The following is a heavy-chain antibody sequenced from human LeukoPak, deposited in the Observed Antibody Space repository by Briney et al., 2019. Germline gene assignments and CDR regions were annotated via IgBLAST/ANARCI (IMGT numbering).Heavy chain of an antibody. CDR1: GFTFHDFG. V-gene: IGHV3-20*04. CDR3: AGGYGAGNYRRPYYGMDV. CDR2: LNWNGDIT. D-gene: IGHD3-10*01. Sequence: GGSLRLSCAASGFTFHDFGMAWVRQGPGKGLEWVSGLNWNGDITRYRDSVKGRFTVSRDNARNSLYLEMSSLTAEDTAFYFCAGGYGAGNYRRPYYGMDVWGPGTMVTVS. J-gene: IGHJ6*02.